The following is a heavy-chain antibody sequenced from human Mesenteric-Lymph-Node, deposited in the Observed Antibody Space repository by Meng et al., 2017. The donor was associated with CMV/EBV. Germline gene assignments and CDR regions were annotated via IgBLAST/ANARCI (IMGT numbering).Heavy chain of an antibody. V-gene: IGHV1-8*03. CDR2: MSPISGDA. D-gene: IGHD5-24*01. J-gene: IGHJ4*02. CDR3: ARDDRDGYHYRYHGDY. Sequence: ASVQVSCKASGYTFTTYDINWVRQATGQGREWMGWMSPISGDAGYAQKFQGRVTITTDESTSTAYLELSSLTSEDTAVYYCARDDRDGYHYRYHGDYWGQGTLVTVSS. CDR1: GYTFTTYD.